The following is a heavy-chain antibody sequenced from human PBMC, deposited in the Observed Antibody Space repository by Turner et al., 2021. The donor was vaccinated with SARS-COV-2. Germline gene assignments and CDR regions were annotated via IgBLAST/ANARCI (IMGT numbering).Heavy chain of an antibody. D-gene: IGHD6-13*01. V-gene: IGHV1-2*02. J-gene: IGHJ4*02. CDR3: ARVYSSSWEYYFDY. CDR1: GYTFTGYY. Sequence: QVQLVQSGAEVKKPGASVKVPCKASGYTFTGYYMHWVRQAPGQGLEWMGWINPNSGDTNYAQKFQGRVTMTRDTSISTAYMELSRLKSDDTAVYYCARVYSSSWEYYFDYWGQGTLVTVSS. CDR2: INPNSGDT.